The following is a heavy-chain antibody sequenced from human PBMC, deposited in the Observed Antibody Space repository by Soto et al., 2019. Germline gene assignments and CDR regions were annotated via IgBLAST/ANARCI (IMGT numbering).Heavy chain of an antibody. Sequence: GGSLRLSCAASGFTFSSYAMNWVRQAPGKGLGWVSSVSGGGDGTYYADSVKGRFTISRDNSKNTLYLQMNSLRAQDTAVYFCTKGPIFGVVTHYFDSWGQGTLVTVSS. CDR2: VSGGGDGT. D-gene: IGHD3-3*01. CDR3: TKGPIFGVVTHYFDS. J-gene: IGHJ4*02. V-gene: IGHV3-23*01. CDR1: GFTFSSYA.